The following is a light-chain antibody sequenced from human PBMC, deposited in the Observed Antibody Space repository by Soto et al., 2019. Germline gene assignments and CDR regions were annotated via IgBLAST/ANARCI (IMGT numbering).Light chain of an antibody. CDR3: QSYDSSNPWV. CDR1: SGSIASNY. CDR2: EDN. V-gene: IGLV6-57*03. Sequence: NFMLTQPHSVSESPGKTVTISCTRSSGSIASNYVQWYQQRPGSAPTTVIYEDNQRPSGVPDRFSGSIDRSSNSASLTISGLKTEDEADYYCQSYDSSNPWVFGGGTKLNVL. J-gene: IGLJ3*02.